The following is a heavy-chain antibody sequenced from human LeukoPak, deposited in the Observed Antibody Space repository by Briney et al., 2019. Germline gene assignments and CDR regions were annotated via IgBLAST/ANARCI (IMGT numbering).Heavy chain of an antibody. J-gene: IGHJ4*02. CDR2: IYPGNSNI. Sequence: GESLKISCKASGYNFNSDWIGWVLQMPGKGLEWMGIIYPGNSNIRYSPSFQGQVTFSADKSINTAYLQWSSLKASDTAMYYCARAHDKYNPFDFWGQGTLVTVSS. CDR3: ARAHDKYNPFDF. V-gene: IGHV5-51*01. CDR1: GYNFNSDW. D-gene: IGHD1-1*01.